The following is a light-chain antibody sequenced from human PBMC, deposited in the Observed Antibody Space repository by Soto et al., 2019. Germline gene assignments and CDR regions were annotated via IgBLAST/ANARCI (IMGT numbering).Light chain of an antibody. CDR1: QSVSSN. CDR3: HHYNNWPPWT. J-gene: IGKJ1*01. Sequence: EIVMTQSPATLSVFPGERATLSCRASQSVSSNLAWYQQKPGQAPRLLIYRASTRATVIPARFSGSGSGTEFTLTISSLQSEDFAVYYCHHYNNWPPWTFGQGTKVEIK. CDR2: RAS. V-gene: IGKV3-15*01.